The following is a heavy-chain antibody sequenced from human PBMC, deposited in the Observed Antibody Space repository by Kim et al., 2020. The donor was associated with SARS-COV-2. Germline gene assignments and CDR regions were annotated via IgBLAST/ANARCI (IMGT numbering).Heavy chain of an antibody. CDR3: ARQMSGRFDF. Sequence: SQTLSLTCAVSGDSVSSYTAAWNWIRQSPSRGLEWLGRTYFRSKWSTNYAVSVQSRININADTSTNQFSLQLNSVTPEGTALYYCARQMSGRFDFWGQGTLVTVSS. D-gene: IGHD7-27*01. J-gene: IGHJ4*02. V-gene: IGHV6-1*01. CDR1: GDSVSSYTAA. CDR2: TYFRSKWST.